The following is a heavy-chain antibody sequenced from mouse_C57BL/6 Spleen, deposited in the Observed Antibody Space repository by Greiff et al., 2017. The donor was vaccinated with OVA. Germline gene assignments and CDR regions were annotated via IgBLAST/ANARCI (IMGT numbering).Heavy chain of an antibody. V-gene: IGHV2-2*01. CDR3: ARNNGYYGGFAY. D-gene: IGHD2-3*01. Sequence: VTLQESGPGLVQPSQSLSITCTVSGFSLTSYGVHWVRQSPGKGLEWLGVIWSGGSTDYNAAFISRLSISKDNSKSQVFFKMNSLQAYDTAIYYCARNNGYYGGFAYWGQGTLVTVAA. CDR1: GFSLTSYG. CDR2: IWSGGST. J-gene: IGHJ3*01.